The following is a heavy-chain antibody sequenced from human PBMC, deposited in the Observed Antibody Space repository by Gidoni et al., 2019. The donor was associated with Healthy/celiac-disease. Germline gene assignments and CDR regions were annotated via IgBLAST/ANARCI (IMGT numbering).Heavy chain of an antibody. CDR1: GGSFSGYY. Sequence: QVQLQQWGAGLLKPSETLSLTCAVYGGSFSGYYWSWIRQPPGKGLEWIGEINHSGSTNYTPSLKSRVTISVDTSKNQFSLKLSSVTAADTAVYYCARIRFLEWLFNYYYFDYWGQGTLVTVSS. CDR2: INHSGST. D-gene: IGHD3-3*01. V-gene: IGHV4-34*01. J-gene: IGHJ4*02. CDR3: ARIRFLEWLFNYYYFDY.